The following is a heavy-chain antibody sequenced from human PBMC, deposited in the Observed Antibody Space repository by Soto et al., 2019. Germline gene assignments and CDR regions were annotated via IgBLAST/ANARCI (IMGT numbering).Heavy chain of an antibody. V-gene: IGHV4-39*01. CDR1: GGSTNSRSYY. D-gene: IGHD4-17*01. J-gene: IGHJ4*02. CDR3: ARHNRDGSYGDLKAPFGY. CDR2: IYYTGSI. Sequence: QLHLQESGPGLVKPSETLSLTCSVSGGSTNSRSYYWAWIRQPPGKGLEWIASIYYTGSIYYNPSLKSRVTMSVDTSENQFSLGLMSVTAADTAVYYCARHNRDGSYGDLKAPFGYWGQGARVTVSS.